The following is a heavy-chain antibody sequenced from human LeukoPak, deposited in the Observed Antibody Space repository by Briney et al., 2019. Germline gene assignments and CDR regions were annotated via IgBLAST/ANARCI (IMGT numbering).Heavy chain of an antibody. CDR2: ISYDGSNK. Sequence: PGRSLRLSCAASGFTFSSYAMHWVPQAPGKGLEGVAVISYDGSNKYYADSVKGRFTISRDNSKNTLYLQMNGLRAEDTAVYYCARDYGVGAPGIWGQGTMVTVSS. D-gene: IGHD1-26*01. CDR1: GFTFSSYA. V-gene: IGHV3-30*04. J-gene: IGHJ3*02. CDR3: ARDYGVGAPGI.